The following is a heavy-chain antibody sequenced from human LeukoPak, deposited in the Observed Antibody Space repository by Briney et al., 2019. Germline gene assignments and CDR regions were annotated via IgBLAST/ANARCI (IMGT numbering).Heavy chain of an antibody. CDR2: LFSGGDT. CDR3: ARQGFDSGFDY. J-gene: IGHJ4*01. D-gene: IGHD2-21*01. Sequence: GGSLRLSRTASGFSFSRYYMSWVRQAPGKGLEWISVLFSGGDTYYADSAKDRFGVSRDSSSETLFLQMNSLRVDDTAVYYCARQGFDSGFDYWGHGTTVTVSS. V-gene: IGHV3-66*04. CDR1: GFSFSRYY.